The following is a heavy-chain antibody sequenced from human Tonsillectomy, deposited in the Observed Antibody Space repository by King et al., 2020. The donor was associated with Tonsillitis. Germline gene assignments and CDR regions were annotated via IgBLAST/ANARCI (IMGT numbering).Heavy chain of an antibody. CDR2: IFHSGST. CDR3: GRGWYFDL. Sequence: LQLQESGPGLVKPSETLSLTCTVSDGSISSSFYYWGWIRQPPGKGLEWIGSIFHSGSTYYNPSLKSRVTISVDTSKNQFSLKLNSVTAADTAVYYCGRGWYFDLWGRGTLVTVSS. V-gene: IGHV4-39*01. J-gene: IGHJ2*01. CDR1: DGSISSSFYY.